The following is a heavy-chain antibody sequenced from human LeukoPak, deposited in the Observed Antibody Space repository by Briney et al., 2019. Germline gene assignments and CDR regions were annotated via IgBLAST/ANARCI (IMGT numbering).Heavy chain of an antibody. V-gene: IGHV3-66*01. J-gene: IGHJ3*02. CDR3: ASSGQYGDAFDI. CDR1: GFTFRSYW. Sequence: GGSLRLSCAASGFTFRSYWMHWVRQAPGKGLEWVSVIYSGGSTYYADSAKGRFTISRDNSKNTLYLQMNSLRAEDTAVYYCASSGQYGDAFDIWGQGTMVTVSS. D-gene: IGHD5-12*01. CDR2: IYSGGST.